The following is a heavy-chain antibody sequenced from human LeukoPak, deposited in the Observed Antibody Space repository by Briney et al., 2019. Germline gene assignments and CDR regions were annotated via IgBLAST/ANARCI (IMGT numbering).Heavy chain of an antibody. Sequence: GGSLRLSCAASGLTLNGNAMSWVRQAPGNGLEWVSAISGSGGSTYYADSVKGRFTISRDNSKNTLYLQMNSLRAEDTAVYYCAKDLQYYDILTGYSLSPGVWDYWGQGTLVTVSS. J-gene: IGHJ4*02. CDR1: GLTLNGNA. V-gene: IGHV3-23*01. D-gene: IGHD3-9*01. CDR2: ISGSGGST. CDR3: AKDLQYYDILTGYSLSPGVWDY.